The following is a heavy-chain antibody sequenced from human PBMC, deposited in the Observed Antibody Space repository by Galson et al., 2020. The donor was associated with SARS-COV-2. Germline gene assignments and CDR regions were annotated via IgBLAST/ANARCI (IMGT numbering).Heavy chain of an antibody. D-gene: IGHD5-12*01. V-gene: IGHV4-31*02. CDR3: ASSSKETHGYEYCGFDT. Sequence: SETLSLTCYVSGDSMRSGAYYWSWVRQHPGKGLEWTGYVYDSGSTYYSPSFKSRITISVDTSKTQFSLKLRSVTAADTALYYCASSSKETHGYEYCGFDTWGQGTLVTVSS. CDR2: VYDSGST. J-gene: IGHJ4*02. CDR1: GDSMRSGAYY.